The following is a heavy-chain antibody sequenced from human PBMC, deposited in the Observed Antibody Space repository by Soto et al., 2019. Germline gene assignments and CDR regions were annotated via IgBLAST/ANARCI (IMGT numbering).Heavy chain of an antibody. CDR1: GFTFSSYG. V-gene: IGHV3-30*18. D-gene: IGHD1-26*01. CDR2: ISYDGSNT. CDR3: AKEGGLSGSYYISSSYYFDY. Sequence: GGSLRLSCVASGFTFSSYGMHWVRQAPGKGLEWVAIISYDGSNTYYADSVKGRFTISRDNSKNTLYLQMDSLRAEDTSVYYCAKEGGLSGSYYISSSYYFDYWGQGT. J-gene: IGHJ4*02.